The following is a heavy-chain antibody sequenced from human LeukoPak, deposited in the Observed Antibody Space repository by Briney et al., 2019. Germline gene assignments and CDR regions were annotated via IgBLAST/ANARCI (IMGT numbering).Heavy chain of an antibody. D-gene: IGHD3-10*02. CDR3: ALLGRCSGSYYTTMDV. J-gene: IGHJ6*03. V-gene: IGHV3-23*01. CDR1: GFTFSSYA. CDR2: ISGSGGST. Sequence: LSGGSLRLSCAASGFTFSSYAMSWVRQAPGKGPEWVSAISGSGGSTYYADSVKGRFTISRDNSKNTLYLQMNSLRAEDTAVYYCALLGRCSGSYYTTMDVWGKGTTVTVSS.